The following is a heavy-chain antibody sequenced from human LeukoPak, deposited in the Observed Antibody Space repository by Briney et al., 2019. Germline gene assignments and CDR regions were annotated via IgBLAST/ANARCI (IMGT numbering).Heavy chain of an antibody. CDR1: GFTVTSNY. CDR3: ATSTLGTSIFDY. CDR2: IYSGDNT. J-gene: IGHJ4*02. V-gene: IGHV3-53*01. Sequence: PGGSLRFSCAASGFTVTSNYMHWVRQAPGKGLEWVSFIYSGDNTYYADSVKGRFTVSRDNSKNTVYLQMNSLRAGDTATYYCATSTLGTSIFDYWGQGTLVTVSS. D-gene: IGHD2-2*01.